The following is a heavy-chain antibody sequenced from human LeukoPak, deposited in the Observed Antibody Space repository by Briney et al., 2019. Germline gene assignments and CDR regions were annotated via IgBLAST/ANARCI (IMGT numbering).Heavy chain of an antibody. CDR3: ARGGGFGELYGELSQDTDWFDP. D-gene: IGHD3-10*01. CDR2: INHSGST. Sequence: SETLSLTCAVYGGSFSGYYWSWIRQPPGKGLEWIGEINHSGSTNYNPSLKSRVTISVDTSKNQFSLKLSSVTAADTAVYYCARGGGFGELYGELSQDTDWFDPWGQGTLVTVSS. V-gene: IGHV4-34*01. CDR1: GGSFSGYY. J-gene: IGHJ5*02.